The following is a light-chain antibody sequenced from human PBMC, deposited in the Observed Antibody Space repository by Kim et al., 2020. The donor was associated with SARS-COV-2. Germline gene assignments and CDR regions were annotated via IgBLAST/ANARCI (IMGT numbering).Light chain of an antibody. V-gene: IGLV1-44*01. CDR2: DSD. J-gene: IGLJ3*02. CDR3: ATWDDSLKTV. Sequence: PGQRVTISCSGTAPNIGRNSVAWYQQLPGTAPKLPIYDSDQRPSGVPDRFSGSKSGTSASLAITGLRSEDEAHYYCATWDDSLKTVFGGGTQLTVL. CDR1: APNIGRNS.